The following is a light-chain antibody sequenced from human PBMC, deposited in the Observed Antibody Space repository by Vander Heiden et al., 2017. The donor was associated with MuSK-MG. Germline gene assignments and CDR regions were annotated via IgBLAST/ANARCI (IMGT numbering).Light chain of an antibody. V-gene: IGLV2-14*01. Sequence: QSALTQPASVSGSPGQSIPLSCTGTSSDVGGYNWVSWYQQQPGKAPKLIIYEVTNRPSGVSDRFSGSKPGNTASLTISGLQAEDEADYHCKLYTGSALVFGGGTRLTVL. J-gene: IGLJ2*01. CDR1: SSDVGGYNW. CDR3: KLYTGSALV. CDR2: EVT.